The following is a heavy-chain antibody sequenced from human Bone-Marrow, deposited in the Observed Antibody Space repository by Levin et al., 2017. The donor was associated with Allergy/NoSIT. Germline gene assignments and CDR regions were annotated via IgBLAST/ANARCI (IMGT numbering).Heavy chain of an antibody. CDR1: GSTFSRSG. CDR3: AKSRLEYLEWLSYGLDV. D-gene: IGHD3-3*02. Sequence: QTGGSLRLSCAASGSTFSRSGMHWVRQAPGKGLEWVAGISFDGSDTYSAESVKGRFIISRDNSKSTLYLQMNIVRPDDAAIYYCAKSRLEYLEWLSYGLDVWGQGTTVTVSS. CDR2: ISFDGSDT. J-gene: IGHJ6*02. V-gene: IGHV3-30*18.